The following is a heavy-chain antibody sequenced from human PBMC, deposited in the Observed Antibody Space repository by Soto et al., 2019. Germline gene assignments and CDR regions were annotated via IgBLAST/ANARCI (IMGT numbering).Heavy chain of an antibody. CDR1: GYTFTSYG. J-gene: IGHJ2*01. CDR2: IIGYNGNT. Sequence: QVQLGQSGAEVKKPGASVKVSCKASGYTFTSYGICWVRQAPGQGLEWMGWIIGYNGNTNYAQNLQVRVTMTTDTSPSTVYMELRSLRSDDTAVYYCARRCSRTRGLDLWGRGTLVIVSS. V-gene: IGHV1-18*01. CDR3: ARRCSRTRGLDL. D-gene: IGHD2-2*01.